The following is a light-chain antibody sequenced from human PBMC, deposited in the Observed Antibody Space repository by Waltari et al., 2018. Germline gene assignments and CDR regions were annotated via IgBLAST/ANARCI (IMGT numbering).Light chain of an antibody. CDR3: MIWHSSAWV. J-gene: IGLJ3*02. CDR2: YKSDSDK. Sequence: QAVLTQPSSLSASPGASPSLTCALRRGMNVGTYRIYWYQPKPGSPPQYLLTYKSDSDKQQGSGVPSRFSGSKDASANAGILLISGLQSEDEADYYCMIWHSSAWVFGGGTKLTVL. V-gene: IGLV5-45*03. CDR1: RGMNVGTYR.